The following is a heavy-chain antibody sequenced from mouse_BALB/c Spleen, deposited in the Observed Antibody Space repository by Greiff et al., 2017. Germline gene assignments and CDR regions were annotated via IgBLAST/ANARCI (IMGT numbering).Heavy chain of an antibody. V-gene: IGHV5-6-3*01. CDR2: INSNGGST. J-gene: IGHJ2*01. D-gene: IGHD2-1*01. Sequence: EVHLVESGGGLVQPGGSLKLSCAASGFTFSSYGMSWVRQTPDKRLELVATINSNGGSTYYPASVQGRFTISRDNAKNTLYLQMSSLKSEATAMYYCARDNGNSFDYWGKGTTLTVSS. CDR1: GFTFSSYG. CDR3: ARDNGNSFDY.